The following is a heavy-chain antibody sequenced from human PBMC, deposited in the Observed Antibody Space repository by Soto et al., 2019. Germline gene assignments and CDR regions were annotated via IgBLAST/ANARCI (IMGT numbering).Heavy chain of an antibody. CDR2: ISGSGGST. CDR1: GFTFSNHA. Sequence: GSLRLSCAASGFTFSNHAINWVRQAPGKGLEWVSTISGSGGSTYYADSVKGRFTISRDNSKNTLFLQMNSLSAEDTAVYYCAKSVSEGYDFWSGYLAPFDDWAQGTLVTGSS. J-gene: IGHJ4*02. D-gene: IGHD3-3*01. CDR3: AKSVSEGYDFWSGYLAPFDD. V-gene: IGHV3-23*01.